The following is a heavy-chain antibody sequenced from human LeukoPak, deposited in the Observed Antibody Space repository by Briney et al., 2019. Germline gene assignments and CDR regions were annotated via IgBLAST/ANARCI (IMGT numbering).Heavy chain of an antibody. CDR2: ISYDGSNK. CDR1: GFTFSSYG. J-gene: IGHJ6*02. Sequence: GGSLRLSCAASGFTFSSYGMHWVRQAPGKGLEWVAVISYDGSNKYYADSVKGRFTISRDNSKNTLYLQMNSLRAEDTAVYYCAKDGYYSSSWYYYYYGMDYWGQGTTVTVSS. V-gene: IGHV3-30*18. CDR3: AKDGYYSSSWYYYYYGMDY. D-gene: IGHD6-13*01.